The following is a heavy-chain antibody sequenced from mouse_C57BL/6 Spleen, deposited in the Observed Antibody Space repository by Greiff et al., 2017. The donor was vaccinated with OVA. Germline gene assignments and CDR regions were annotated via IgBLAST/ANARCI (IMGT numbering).Heavy chain of an antibody. D-gene: IGHD3-2*02. CDR2: INPSSGYT. Sequence: VQLQQSGAELARPGASVKMSCKASGYTFNSYTMHWVKQRPGQGLEWIGYINPSSGYTKYNQKFKDKATLTADKSSSTAYLQLSSLTSEDSAVYYCARRGAQGAMDYWGQGTSVTVAS. J-gene: IGHJ4*01. V-gene: IGHV1-4*01. CDR1: GYTFNSYT. CDR3: ARRGAQGAMDY.